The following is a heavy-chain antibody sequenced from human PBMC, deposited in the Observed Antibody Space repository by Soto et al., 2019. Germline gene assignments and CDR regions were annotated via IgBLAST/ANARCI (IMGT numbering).Heavy chain of an antibody. J-gene: IGHJ5*01. Sequence: PSETLSLTWTVSAGSTSSGGYYWSWLRQHPGKGLEWIGYIYYSGSTYYNPSLKSRATISVDTSKNQFSLKLSSVTAADTAVYYCARDQTSGTTRRFDSWGQGTLVTVSS. CDR2: IYYSGST. D-gene: IGHD1-7*01. CDR1: AGSTSSGGYY. V-gene: IGHV4-31*02. CDR3: ARDQTSGTTRRFDS.